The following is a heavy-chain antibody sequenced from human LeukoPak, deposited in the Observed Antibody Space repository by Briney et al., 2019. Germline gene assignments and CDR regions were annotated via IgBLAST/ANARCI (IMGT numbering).Heavy chain of an antibody. CDR1: GFTFSSYG. CDR2: ISYDGSNK. Sequence: GGSLRLSCAASGFTFSSYGMPWVRQAPGKGLEWVAVISYDGSNKYYADSVKGRFTISRDNSKNTLFLQMNNLRAEDTTVYYCAKDRLWFGERDASDIWGQGTMVTVSS. V-gene: IGHV3-30*18. D-gene: IGHD3-10*01. J-gene: IGHJ3*02. CDR3: AKDRLWFGERDASDI.